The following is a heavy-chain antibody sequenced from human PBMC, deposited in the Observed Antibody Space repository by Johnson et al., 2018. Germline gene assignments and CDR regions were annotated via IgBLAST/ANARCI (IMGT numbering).Heavy chain of an antibody. J-gene: IGHJ3*02. Sequence: QVQLQESGPGLVKPSETLSLTCTVSGGSISSNTYYWGWIRQPPGKGLEWIGSIYYSETTYYSPSLKSRVTISVDTSKTQFSLILNSVTAPAPVIYYCARGPLRLQLPGGFYIWGQGTGVTVSS. CDR1: GGSISSNTYY. CDR3: ARGPLRLQLPGGFYI. D-gene: IGHD5-24*01. CDR2: IYYSETT. V-gene: IGHV4-39*07.